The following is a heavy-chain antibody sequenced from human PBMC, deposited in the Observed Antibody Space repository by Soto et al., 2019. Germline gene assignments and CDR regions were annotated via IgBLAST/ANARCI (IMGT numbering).Heavy chain of an antibody. CDR1: GGTFSSYA. V-gene: IGHV1-69*13. Sequence: SVKVSCKASGGTFSSYAISWVRQAPGQGLEWMGGIIPIFGTANYAQKFQGRVTITADESTSTAYMELSSLRSEDTAVYYCARDGDYDILTGPPTEWGQGTLVTVSS. D-gene: IGHD3-9*01. CDR3: ARDGDYDILTGPPTE. J-gene: IGHJ4*02. CDR2: IIPIFGTA.